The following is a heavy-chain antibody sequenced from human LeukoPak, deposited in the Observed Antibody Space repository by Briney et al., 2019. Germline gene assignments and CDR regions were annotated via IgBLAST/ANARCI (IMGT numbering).Heavy chain of an antibody. D-gene: IGHD5-12*01. V-gene: IGHV4-34*01. J-gene: IGHJ4*02. Sequence: SETLSLTCAVYGGSFSGYYWSWIPDPPGKGLEWSGEINHRGNTNYNPSLKSRVTISVNTSKNQFSLKLSSVDAADTAVDYLAGGQYSGYVKNYYFDYWGQGTLVTVSS. CDR2: INHRGNT. CDR1: GGSFSGYY. CDR3: AGGQYSGYVKNYYFDY.